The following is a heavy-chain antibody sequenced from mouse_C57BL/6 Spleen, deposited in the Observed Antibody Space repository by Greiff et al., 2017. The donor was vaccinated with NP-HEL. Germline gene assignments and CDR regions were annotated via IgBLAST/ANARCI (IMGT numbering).Heavy chain of an antibody. V-gene: IGHV1-9*01. D-gene: IGHD1-1*01. Sequence: QVQLQQSGAELMKPGASVKLSCKATGYTFTGYWIEWVKQRPGHGLEWIGEILPGSGSTNYNEKFKGKATFTADTSSNKAYMQLSGLTTEDSAIYYSARRPYGSSYIWFAYWGQGTLVTVSA. CDR3: ARRPYGSSYIWFAY. CDR2: ILPGSGST. CDR1: GYTFTGYW. J-gene: IGHJ3*01.